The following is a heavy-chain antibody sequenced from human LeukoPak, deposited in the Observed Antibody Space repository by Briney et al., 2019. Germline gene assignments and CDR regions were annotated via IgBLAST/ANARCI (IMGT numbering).Heavy chain of an antibody. CDR1: GGSISSGSYY. CDR2: IYTSGST. J-gene: IGHJ2*01. Sequence: SETLSLTCTVSGGSISSGSYYWSWIRQPAGKGLEWIGRIYTSGSTNYNPSLKSRVTILVDTSKNQFSLKLSSVTAADTAVYYCARVGIDDYGDYALPSSNWYFDLWGRGTLVTVSS. D-gene: IGHD4-17*01. V-gene: IGHV4-61*02. CDR3: ARVGIDDYGDYALPSSNWYFDL.